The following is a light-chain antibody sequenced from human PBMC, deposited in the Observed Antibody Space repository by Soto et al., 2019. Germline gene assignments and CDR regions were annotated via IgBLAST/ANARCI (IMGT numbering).Light chain of an antibody. CDR1: QSIDSS. Sequence: DIQMTQSPSTLSASVGDRVSITCRASQSIDSSLAWYQQKPGKAPNGLIYKASSLESGVPSKFSGSGSGTAFTLTITSLQPDDFATYYCQQYKSYPVTFGGGTKVEIK. J-gene: IGKJ4*01. V-gene: IGKV1-5*03. CDR2: KAS. CDR3: QQYKSYPVT.